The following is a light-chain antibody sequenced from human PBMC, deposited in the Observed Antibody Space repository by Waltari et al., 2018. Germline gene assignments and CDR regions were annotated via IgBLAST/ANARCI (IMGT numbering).Light chain of an antibody. CDR1: LDIGIW. Sequence: IQITQPRSSVFAHVAGRVIMTCRGSLDIGIWLAWYELRPEKAPQFLLYAASVLQTGVPSRFSGSGSGTDFTLTINNLQPEDFATYFCQQGSSFPPTFGQGTKVEVK. J-gene: IGKJ1*01. CDR3: QQGSSFPPT. CDR2: AAS. V-gene: IGKV1-12*01.